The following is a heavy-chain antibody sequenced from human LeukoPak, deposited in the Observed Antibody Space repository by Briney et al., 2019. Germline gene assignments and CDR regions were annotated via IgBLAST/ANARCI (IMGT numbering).Heavy chain of an antibody. CDR1: GFTFSSYA. Sequence: PGGSLRLSCAASGFTFSSYAMHWVRQAPGKGLEWVAVIPYDGSNKYYADSVKGRFTISRDNAKNSLYLQMNSLRAEDTAVYYCAGVNYDFWSGYDRPRTGAHFEYWGQGTLVTVSS. V-gene: IGHV3-30-3*01. CDR2: IPYDGSNK. D-gene: IGHD3-3*01. J-gene: IGHJ4*02. CDR3: AGVNYDFWSGYDRPRTGAHFEY.